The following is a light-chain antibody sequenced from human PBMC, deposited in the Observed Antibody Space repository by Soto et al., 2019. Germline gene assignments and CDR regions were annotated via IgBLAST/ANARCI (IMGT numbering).Light chain of an antibody. V-gene: IGLV1-51*01. CDR1: SSNIGTNY. Sequence: QSVLTQPPSVSATPGQTVTISCSGGSSNIGTNYVSWYQQLPGRAPKLVIFDNSKRPSGIPDRFSGSKSGSSATLGVTGLQTGDEADYYCGTWDSDLSAEVFGGGTKLTVL. CDR3: GTWDSDLSAEV. CDR2: DNS. J-gene: IGLJ3*02.